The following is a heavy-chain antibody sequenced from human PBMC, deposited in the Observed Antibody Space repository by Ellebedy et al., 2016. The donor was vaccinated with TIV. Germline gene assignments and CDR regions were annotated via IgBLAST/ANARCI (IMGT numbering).Heavy chain of an antibody. D-gene: IGHD3-10*01. J-gene: IGHJ4*02. CDR3: AKDRGINKVRGVIIDY. CDR1: GFTFSSYS. Sequence: GESLKISCAASGFTFSSYSMNWVRQAPGQGLEWVSYISSSSSTTYYADFVKGRFTISRDNSKKTLFLQMNRLRAEDKAVYYCAKDRGINKVRGVIIDYWGQGTLVTVSS. CDR2: ISSSSSTT. V-gene: IGHV3-48*01.